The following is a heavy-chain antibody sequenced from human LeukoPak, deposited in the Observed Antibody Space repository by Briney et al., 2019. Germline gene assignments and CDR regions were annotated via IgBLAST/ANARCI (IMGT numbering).Heavy chain of an antibody. CDR2: INQDGNEK. CDR3: ARTNSQARDYYYYMDI. J-gene: IGHJ6*03. Sequence: GGSLRLSCAASGFTFTTYWMSWVRQAPGQGLEWVANINQDGNEKYYVDSVKGRFTMSRDNAKNSLYLQMNSLRADDTAVYYCARTNSQARDYYYYMDIWGKGTTVTVSS. D-gene: IGHD1-7*01. CDR1: GFTFTTYW. V-gene: IGHV3-7*01.